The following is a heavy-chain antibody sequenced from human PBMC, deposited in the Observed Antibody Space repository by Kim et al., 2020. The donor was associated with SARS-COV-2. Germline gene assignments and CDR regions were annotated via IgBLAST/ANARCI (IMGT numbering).Heavy chain of an antibody. V-gene: IGHV4-39*01. J-gene: IGHJ3*02. CDR1: GGSISSSSYY. Sequence: SETLSLTCTVSGGSISSSSYYWGWIRQPPGKGLEWIGSIYYSGSTYYNPSLKSRVTISVDTSKNQFFLKLSSVTAADTAVYYCAIRLYYDILTGSHGAFDIWGQGTMVTVSS. CDR2: IYYSGST. D-gene: IGHD3-9*01. CDR3: AIRLYYDILTGSHGAFDI.